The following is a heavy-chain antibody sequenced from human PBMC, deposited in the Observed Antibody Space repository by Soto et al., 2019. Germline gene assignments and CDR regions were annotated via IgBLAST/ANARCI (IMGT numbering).Heavy chain of an antibody. J-gene: IGHJ4*02. CDR2: IYYSGST. CDR1: GGSISSGGYY. Sequence: QVQLQESGPGPVKPSQTLSLTCTVSGGSISSGGYYWSWIRQHPGKGLEWIGYIYYSGSTYYNPSLKSRVTISVDTSKNQFSLKLSSVTAADTAVYYCATYGSGTYKPTTFDYWGQGTLVTVSA. V-gene: IGHV4-31*03. CDR3: ATYGSGTYKPTTFDY. D-gene: IGHD3-10*01.